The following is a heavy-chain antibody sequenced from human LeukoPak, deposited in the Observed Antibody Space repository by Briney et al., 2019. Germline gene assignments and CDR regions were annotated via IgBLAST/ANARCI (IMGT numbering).Heavy chain of an antibody. CDR1: GGSFSGYY. V-gene: IGHV4-34*01. CDR2: INHSGST. Sequence: SETLSLTCAVYGGSFSGYYWSWIRQPPGKGLEWIGEINHSGSTNYNPSLKSRVTISVDTSKNQFSLKLSSVTAADTAVYYCARDVEYSSSVSPWGQGTLVTVSS. J-gene: IGHJ5*02. D-gene: IGHD6-6*01. CDR3: ARDVEYSSSVSP.